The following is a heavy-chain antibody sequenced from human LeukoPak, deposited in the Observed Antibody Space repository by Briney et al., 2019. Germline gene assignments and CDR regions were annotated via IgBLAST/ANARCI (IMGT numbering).Heavy chain of an antibody. CDR1: GGSFSDYY. V-gene: IGHV4-34*01. D-gene: IGHD6-13*01. CDR3: ARGGRPAAY. Sequence: SETLSLTCAVYGGSFSDYYWSWIRQPPGKGLEWIGEINHSGSTNYNPSLKSRVTISVDTSKNQFSLKLSSVTAADTAVYYCARGGRPAAYWGQGTLVTVSS. J-gene: IGHJ4*02. CDR2: INHSGST.